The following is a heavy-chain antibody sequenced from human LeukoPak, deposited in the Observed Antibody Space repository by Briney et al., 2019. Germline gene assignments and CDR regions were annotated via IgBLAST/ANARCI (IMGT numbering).Heavy chain of an antibody. CDR3: AKDRLRFVVVTAITTFDY. CDR2: ISYDGSNK. D-gene: IGHD2-21*02. CDR1: GFTLSSYG. Sequence: GGSLRLSCAASGFTLSSYGMHWVRQAPGKGLEWVAVISYDGSNKYYADSVKGRFTISRDNSKNTLYLQMNSLRAEDTAVYYCAKDRLRFVVVTAITTFDYWGQGTLVTVSS. J-gene: IGHJ4*02. V-gene: IGHV3-30*18.